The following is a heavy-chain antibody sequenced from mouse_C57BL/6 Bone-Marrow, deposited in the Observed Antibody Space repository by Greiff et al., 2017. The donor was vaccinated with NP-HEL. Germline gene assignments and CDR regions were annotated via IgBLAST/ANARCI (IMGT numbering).Heavy chain of an antibody. D-gene: IGHD1-1*01. J-gene: IGHJ3*01. CDR1: GFNIKDDY. CDR2: IDPENGDT. V-gene: IGHV14-4*01. Sequence: VQLKESGAELVRPGASVKLSCTASGFNIKDDYMHWVKQRPEQGLEWIGWIDPENGDTEYASKFQGKATITADTSSNTAYLQLSSLTSEDTAVYYYTTWGYYYGSSIAYWGQGTLVTVSA. CDR3: TTWGYYYGSSIAY.